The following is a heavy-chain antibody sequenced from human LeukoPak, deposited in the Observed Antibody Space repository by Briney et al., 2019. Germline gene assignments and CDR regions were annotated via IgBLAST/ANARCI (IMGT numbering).Heavy chain of an antibody. J-gene: IGHJ4*02. Sequence: GGSLRLSCAASGFTFSSYSMNWVSQAPGKGLEWVSSISSSSSYIYYADSVKGRFTISRDNAKNSLYLQMNSLRAEDTAVYYCARDPGRPGGIYYFDYWGQGTLVTVSS. CDR3: ARDPGRPGGIYYFDY. D-gene: IGHD2-15*01. V-gene: IGHV3-21*01. CDR2: ISSSSSYI. CDR1: GFTFSSYS.